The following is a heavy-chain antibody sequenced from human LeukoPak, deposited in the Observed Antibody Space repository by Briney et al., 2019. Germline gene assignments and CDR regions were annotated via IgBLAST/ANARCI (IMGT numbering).Heavy chain of an antibody. V-gene: IGHV3-9*01. CDR2: ISWNGGNI. J-gene: IGHJ5*02. CDR3: ARDFRIRGAVNWFDP. Sequence: GRSLRLSCAASGFTFDDHAMHWVRQAPGKGLEWVSTISWNGGNIGYADSVKGRFTISRDNAKNSLYLQMNSLRAEDTAVYYCARDFRIRGAVNWFDPWGQGTLVTVSS. D-gene: IGHD1-26*01. CDR1: GFTFDDHA.